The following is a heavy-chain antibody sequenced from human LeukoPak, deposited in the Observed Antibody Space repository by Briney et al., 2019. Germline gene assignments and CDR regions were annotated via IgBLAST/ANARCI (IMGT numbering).Heavy chain of an antibody. CDR2: MNANSGTT. D-gene: IGHD2-21*01. J-gene: IGHJ6*03. CDR1: GYTLTSYE. CDR3: ARRAEIPYYYYYYIDV. V-gene: IGHV1-8*01. Sequence: ASVKVSCKASGYTLTSYEIMWVRQATGQGLEWMGWMNANSGTTHYAQNFQGRVTMTRNTPTSTACMELSRLRSEDTGVYYCARRAEIPYYYYYYIDVWGKGTAVTVSS.